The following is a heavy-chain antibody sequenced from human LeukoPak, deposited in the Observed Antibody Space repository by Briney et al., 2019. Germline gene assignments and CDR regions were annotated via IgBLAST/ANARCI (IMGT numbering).Heavy chain of an antibody. D-gene: IGHD6-19*01. CDR3: ARVPVAGIYYYYYMDV. Sequence: KTSETLSLTCTVSGGSISGYYWSWIRQPAGEGLEWIGRIYTSGRIYTSGSTNYNPSFKSRVTISVDTSKNQFSLKLSSVTAADTAVYYCARVPVAGIYYYYYMDVWGKGTAVTVSS. CDR1: GGSISGYY. CDR2: IYTSGRIYTSGST. V-gene: IGHV4-4*07. J-gene: IGHJ6*03.